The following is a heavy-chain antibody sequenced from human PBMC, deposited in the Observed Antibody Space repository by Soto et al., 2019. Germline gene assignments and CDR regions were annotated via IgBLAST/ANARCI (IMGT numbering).Heavy chain of an antibody. J-gene: IGHJ4*01. Sequence: QVQLQQWGAGLLKPSETLSLTSAVYGGSFSGYYWSWIRQPPGKGLEWIGEINHSGSTNYNPSLQSRVTFAVDRTKSRVCLRLSCVTPAGTAVECCARSKVVRGSYVRLDYRGHGSLVTVSP. D-gene: IGHD3-10*01. CDR2: INHSGST. CDR3: ARSKVVRGSYVRLDY. V-gene: IGHV4-34*01. CDR1: GGSFSGYY.